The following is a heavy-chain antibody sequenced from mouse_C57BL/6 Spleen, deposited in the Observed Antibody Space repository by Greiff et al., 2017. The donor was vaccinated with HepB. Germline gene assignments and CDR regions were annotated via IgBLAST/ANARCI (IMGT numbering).Heavy chain of an antibody. J-gene: IGHJ3*01. Sequence: VQLQQSGAELVRPGASVTLSCKASGYTFTDYEMHWVKQTPVHGLEWIGAIDPETGGTAYNQKFKGKAILTADKSSSTAYMELRSLTSEDSAVYYCTRPYYDYAGLAYWGQGTLVTVSA. CDR2: IDPETGGT. V-gene: IGHV1-15*01. CDR1: GYTFTDYE. CDR3: TRPYYDYAGLAY. D-gene: IGHD2-4*01.